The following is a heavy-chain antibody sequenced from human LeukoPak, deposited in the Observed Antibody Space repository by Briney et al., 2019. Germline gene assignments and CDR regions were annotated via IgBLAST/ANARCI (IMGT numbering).Heavy chain of an antibody. V-gene: IGHV4-34*01. D-gene: IGHD6-19*01. CDR3: ARGRAVAGPYGMDV. Sequence: PSETLSLTCAVYGGSFSGYYWSWIRQPPGKGLEWIGEINHSGSTNYNPSLKSRVTISVDTSKNQFSLKLSSVTAADTAVYYCARGRAVAGPYGMDVWGQGTTVTVSS. CDR1: GGSFSGYY. J-gene: IGHJ6*02. CDR2: INHSGST.